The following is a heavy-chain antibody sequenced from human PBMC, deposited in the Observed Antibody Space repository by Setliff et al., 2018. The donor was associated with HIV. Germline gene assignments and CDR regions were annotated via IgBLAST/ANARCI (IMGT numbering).Heavy chain of an antibody. J-gene: IGHJ6*03. V-gene: IGHV4-38-2*01. D-gene: IGHD3-16*02. Sequence: PSETLSLTCAVSGYSISSGYYWGWIRQPPGKGLEWIGSIYHSGSTNYNPSLKSRVTISIDTSKNQFSLKVSSVTAADTALYYCARGLPGTYRYSYYYYYMDVWDKGTTVTVSS. CDR2: IYHSGST. CDR1: GYSISSGYY. CDR3: ARGLPGTYRYSYYYYYMDV.